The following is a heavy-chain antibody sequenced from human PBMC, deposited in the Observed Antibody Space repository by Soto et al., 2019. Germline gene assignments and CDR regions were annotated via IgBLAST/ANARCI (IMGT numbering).Heavy chain of an antibody. CDR3: ARDQGAMSSYFDY. Sequence: QVQLVESGGGVVQPGRSLRLSCAASGFTFSSYGMHWVRQAPGKGLEWVAVIWYDGSNKYYADSVKGRFTIPRDNSKNTLYLQMNSLRAEDTAVYYCARDQGAMSSYFDYWGQGTLVTVSS. J-gene: IGHJ4*02. V-gene: IGHV3-33*01. CDR1: GFTFSSYG. CDR2: IWYDGSNK.